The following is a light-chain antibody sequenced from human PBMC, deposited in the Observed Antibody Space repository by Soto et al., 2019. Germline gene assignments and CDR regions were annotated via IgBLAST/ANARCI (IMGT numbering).Light chain of an antibody. J-gene: IGLJ3*02. CDR3: NSYTSSTIWV. V-gene: IGLV2-14*01. CDR2: EVS. Sequence: QSALTQPASVSGSPGQSITISCTGTSSDVGGYNYVSWYQEHPGKAPKLIIYEVSNRPSGVSNRFSGSKSGNTASLTISGLQAEDEAEYYCNSYTSSTIWVFGGGTQLTVL. CDR1: SSDVGGYNY.